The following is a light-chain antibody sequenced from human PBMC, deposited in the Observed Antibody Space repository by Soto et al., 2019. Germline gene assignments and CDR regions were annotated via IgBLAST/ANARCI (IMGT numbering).Light chain of an antibody. CDR3: QSYDSSLRAVV. CDR1: SSNIGADYD. J-gene: IGLJ2*01. Sequence: QAVVTQPPSVSGAPGQRVTISCTGSSSNIGADYDVHWYQQVPGTAPKLLIYGNTNRPSGVPDRFSGSKSGSSASLAITGLQAEDEADYYCQSYDSSLRAVVFGGGTQLTVL. V-gene: IGLV1-40*01. CDR2: GNT.